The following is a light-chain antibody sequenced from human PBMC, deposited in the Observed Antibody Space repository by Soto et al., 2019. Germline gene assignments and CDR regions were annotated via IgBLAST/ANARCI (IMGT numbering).Light chain of an antibody. CDR2: GAT. J-gene: IGKJ4*02. CDR3: HQYNDGPGGT. CDR1: QSVSTN. V-gene: IGKV3-15*01. Sequence: DIVMTQSPATLSVSPGERATLSCRASQSVSTNLAWYQQKPGQAPRLLILGATTRATGIPVRFSGSGSGRQFTLIINSLQSEDLAVYHCHQYNDGPGGTFGRGTKVEFK.